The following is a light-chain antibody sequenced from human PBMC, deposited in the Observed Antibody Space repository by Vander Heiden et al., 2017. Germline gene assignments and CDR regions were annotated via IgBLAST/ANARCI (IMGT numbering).Light chain of an antibody. Sequence: SYVLTQPPSASVTPGQAARITWGGDNIGSKSVHWYQQRPGQAPVVVVYDDSDRPSGIPDRISGSNSGNTATLTISKVEAGDEADYFCQVWDSSSHHVVFGGGTKLTVL. J-gene: IGLJ2*01. CDR3: QVWDSSSHHVV. CDR2: DDS. V-gene: IGLV3-21*02. CDR1: NIGSKS.